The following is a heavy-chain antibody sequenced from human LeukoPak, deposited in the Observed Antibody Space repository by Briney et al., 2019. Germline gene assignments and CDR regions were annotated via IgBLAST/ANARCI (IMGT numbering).Heavy chain of an antibody. CDR2: INHDGSEK. Sequence: GGSLRLSCAASGFTFSDYWMNWVRQAPGKGLEWVANINHDGSEKYYVDSVKGRFTISRDNAKNSLYLQMNSLRAEDTAVYYCARVSDIVVVPAAKVGAFDIWGQGTMVTVSS. J-gene: IGHJ3*02. V-gene: IGHV3-7*01. D-gene: IGHD2-2*01. CDR1: GFTFSDYW. CDR3: ARVSDIVVVPAAKVGAFDI.